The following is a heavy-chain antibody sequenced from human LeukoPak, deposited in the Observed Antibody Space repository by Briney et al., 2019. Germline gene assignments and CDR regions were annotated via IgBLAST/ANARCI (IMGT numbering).Heavy chain of an antibody. Sequence: SGGSLRLSCAASGFTLSSYAMHWVRQAPGKGLEWVAVISYDGSNKYYADSVKGRFTISRDNSKNTLYLQMNSLRAEDTAVYYCARGPTYYFDYWGQGTLVTVSS. CDR2: ISYDGSNK. CDR1: GFTLSSYA. CDR3: ARGPTYYFDY. V-gene: IGHV3-30*04. J-gene: IGHJ4*02.